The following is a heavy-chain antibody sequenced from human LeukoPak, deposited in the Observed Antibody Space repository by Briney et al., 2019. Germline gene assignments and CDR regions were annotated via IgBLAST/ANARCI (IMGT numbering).Heavy chain of an antibody. J-gene: IGHJ4*02. CDR1: GYTFTDYY. D-gene: IGHD3-16*01. V-gene: IGHV1-2*02. CDR3: ANGARKGLINY. Sequence: ASVKVSCKASGYTFTDYYIHWVRQAPGQGLEWMGWINPNSGGTNYAQRFQGRVTVTRDTSISTAYMELSSLRSEDTAVYYCANGARKGLINYWGQGTLVTVSS. CDR2: INPNSGGT.